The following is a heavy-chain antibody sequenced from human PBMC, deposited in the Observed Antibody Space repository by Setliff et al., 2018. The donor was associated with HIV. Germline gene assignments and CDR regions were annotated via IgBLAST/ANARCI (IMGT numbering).Heavy chain of an antibody. CDR1: GFTFSSYA. CDR3: ANMQWASNAWYSFDY. J-gene: IGHJ4*02. Sequence: PGGSLRLSCAASGFTFSSYAMSWVRQTPGKGLEWVSFISSSSSYTNYADSVKGRFTISRDNAKNSLYLQMSSLRTEDTAIYYCANMQWASNAWYSFDYWGQGALVTVSS. CDR2: ISSSSSYT. V-gene: IGHV3-21*01. D-gene: IGHD6-19*01.